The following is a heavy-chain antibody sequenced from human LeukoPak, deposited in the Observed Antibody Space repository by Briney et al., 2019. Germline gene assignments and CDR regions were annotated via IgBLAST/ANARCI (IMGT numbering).Heavy chain of an antibody. CDR1: GGSISSYY. Sequence: SETLSLTCTVSGGSISSYYWSWIRQPPGKGLEWIGEINHSGSTNYNPSLKSRVTISVDTSKNQFSLKLSSVTAADTAVYYCARDPGLWAAAGNFDYWGQGTLVTVSS. V-gene: IGHV4-34*01. D-gene: IGHD6-13*01. CDR2: INHSGST. CDR3: ARDPGLWAAAGNFDY. J-gene: IGHJ4*02.